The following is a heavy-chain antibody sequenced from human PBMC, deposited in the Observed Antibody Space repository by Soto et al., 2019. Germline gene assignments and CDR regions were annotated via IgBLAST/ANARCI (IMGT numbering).Heavy chain of an antibody. Sequence: GGSLRLSCAASGFTFSSYAMSWVRQAPGKGLEWVSAISGSGGSTYYADSVKGRFTISRDNSKNTLYLQMNSLRAEDTAVYYCAKDLTDNNLLAIDYGDYPTSTGSFDYWGQGTLVTVSS. J-gene: IGHJ4*02. V-gene: IGHV3-23*01. D-gene: IGHD4-17*01. CDR3: AKDLTDNNLLAIDYGDYPTSTGSFDY. CDR1: GFTFSSYA. CDR2: ISGSGGST.